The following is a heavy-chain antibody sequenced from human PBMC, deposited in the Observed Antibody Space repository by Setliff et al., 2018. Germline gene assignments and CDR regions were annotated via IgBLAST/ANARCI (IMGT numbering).Heavy chain of an antibody. CDR3: ARDLFYGSGSQAAGGRDV. CDR2: INPNSGDT. V-gene: IGHV1-2*02. J-gene: IGHJ6*02. CDR1: GYTFTAYY. Sequence: ASVKVSCKTSGYTFTAYYMHWVRTAPGQGLEWMGWINPNSGDTNSAQNFQGRVTMTRDTSISTAYMELSRLRSDDTAVYHCARDLFYGSGSQAAGGRDVWGQGPTVTVSS. D-gene: IGHD3-10*01.